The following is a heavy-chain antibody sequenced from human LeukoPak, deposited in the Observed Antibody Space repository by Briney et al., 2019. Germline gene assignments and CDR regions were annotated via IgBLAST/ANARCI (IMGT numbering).Heavy chain of an antibody. CDR1: GYTLTELS. Sequence: ASVKVSCKASGYTLTELSMHWVRQAPGKGLEWMGGFDPEDGETIYAQKFQGRVTMTEDTSTDTAYMELSSLRSEDTAVYYCATIVWDDILTGYHYWGQGTLVTVSS. J-gene: IGHJ4*02. CDR3: ATIVWDDILTGYHY. D-gene: IGHD3-9*01. V-gene: IGHV1-24*01. CDR2: FDPEDGET.